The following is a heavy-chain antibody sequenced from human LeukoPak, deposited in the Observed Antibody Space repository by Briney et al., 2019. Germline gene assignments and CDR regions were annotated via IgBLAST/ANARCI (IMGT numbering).Heavy chain of an antibody. Sequence: SGTLSLTCTVSGGSISSYYWSWIRQPPGKGLEWIGYIYYSGSTNYNPSLKSRVTISVDTSKNQFSLKLSSVTAADTAVYYCARARCSGGSCYWGWFDPWGQGTLVTVSS. D-gene: IGHD2-15*01. CDR2: IYYSGST. J-gene: IGHJ5*02. V-gene: IGHV4-59*01. CDR3: ARARCSGGSCYWGWFDP. CDR1: GGSISSYY.